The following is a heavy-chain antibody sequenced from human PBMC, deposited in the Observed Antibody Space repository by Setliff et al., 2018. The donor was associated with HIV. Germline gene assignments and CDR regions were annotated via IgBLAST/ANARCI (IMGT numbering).Heavy chain of an antibody. V-gene: IGHV4-30-4*02. Sequence: SETLSLTCTVSGGSIISGDHYWSWIRQPPGKGLEWIDYIYYSGSTYYNPSLKSRATMSLDTSKNQFSLKLTSVTAADTAVYYCARIGWKQGAVGSFCDYWGQGALVTVSS. CDR1: GGSIISGDHY. CDR2: IYYSGST. CDR3: ARIGWKQGAVGSFCDY. D-gene: IGHD3-10*01. J-gene: IGHJ4*02.